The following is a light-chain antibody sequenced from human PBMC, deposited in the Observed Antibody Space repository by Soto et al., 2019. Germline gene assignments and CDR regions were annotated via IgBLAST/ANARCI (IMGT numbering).Light chain of an antibody. V-gene: IGLV2-14*01. Sequence: QSVLTQPASVSGSPGQSITISCTRTSSDVGGYNYVSWYQQHPGKAPKLVIYDVSNRPSGVSNRFSGSKSGNTASLTISGLQAEDEADYYCSSYTSSSTLVVFGTGTQLTVL. CDR2: DVS. CDR1: SSDVGGYNY. J-gene: IGLJ1*01. CDR3: SSYTSSSTLVV.